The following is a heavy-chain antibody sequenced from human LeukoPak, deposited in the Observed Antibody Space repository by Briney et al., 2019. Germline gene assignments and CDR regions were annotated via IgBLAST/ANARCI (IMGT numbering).Heavy chain of an antibody. Sequence: SETLSLTCTVSGGSISSSSDYWGWIRQPPGKGLEWIGYIYYSGSTNYNPSLKSRVTISVDTSKNQFSLKLSSVTAADTAVYYCARTIVVVTASHNDAFDIWGQGTMVTVSS. CDR1: GGSISSSSDY. CDR2: IYYSGST. V-gene: IGHV4-61*05. D-gene: IGHD2-21*02. CDR3: ARTIVVVTASHNDAFDI. J-gene: IGHJ3*02.